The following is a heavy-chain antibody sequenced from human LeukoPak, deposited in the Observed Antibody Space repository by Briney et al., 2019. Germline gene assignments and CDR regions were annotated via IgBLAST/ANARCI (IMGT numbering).Heavy chain of an antibody. J-gene: IGHJ3*02. Sequence: GGSLRLSCAASGFTLRNYAMMWLRQAPGKGPEWVSAIRGSGVGTDYVDSVRGRFTISRDNSKNSLYLQMNRLRAEDTAVYYCARDPNGDYIGAFDILGQGTMVTVSS. CDR2: IRGSGVGT. D-gene: IGHD4-17*01. V-gene: IGHV3-23*01. CDR3: ARDPNGDYIGAFDI. CDR1: GFTLRNYA.